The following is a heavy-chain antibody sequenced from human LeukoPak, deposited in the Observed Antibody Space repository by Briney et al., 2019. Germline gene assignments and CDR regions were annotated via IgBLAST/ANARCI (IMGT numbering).Heavy chain of an antibody. D-gene: IGHD6-19*01. Sequence: PGGSLRLSCAASEFTFSSYAMSWVRQAPGKGLEWVSAISGSGGSTYYADSVKGRFTISRDNSKNTLYLQMNSLRAEDTAVYYCAKDQIGPHIAVAGMFDYWGQGTLVTVSS. CDR3: AKDQIGPHIAVAGMFDY. CDR1: EFTFSSYA. V-gene: IGHV3-23*01. CDR2: ISGSGGST. J-gene: IGHJ4*02.